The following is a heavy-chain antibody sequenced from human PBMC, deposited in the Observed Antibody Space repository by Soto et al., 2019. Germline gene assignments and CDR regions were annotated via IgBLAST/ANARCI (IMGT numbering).Heavy chain of an antibody. CDR2: IIPIFGTA. V-gene: IGHV1-69*13. Sequence: SVKVSCKASGGTFSSYAISWVRQAPGQGLEWMGGIIPIFGTANYAQKFQGRVTITADESTSTAYMELSSLRSEDTAVYYCARDVLSSYYVILTGSYYFDYWGQGTLVTVSS. D-gene: IGHD3-9*01. CDR1: GGTFSSYA. CDR3: ARDVLSSYYVILTGSYYFDY. J-gene: IGHJ4*02.